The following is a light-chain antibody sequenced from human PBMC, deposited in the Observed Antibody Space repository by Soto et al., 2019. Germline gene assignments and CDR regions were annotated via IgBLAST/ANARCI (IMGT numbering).Light chain of an antibody. Sequence: EIVLSQSPGTLSLSPGERATLSCRASQSVSSNFLAWYQQKPGQAPRLLIYGASSRATGIPDRFSGSGSGTDFTLTISRLEPEDFAVYYCQQYDTSPLTFGGGTQLEIK. CDR1: QSVSSNF. CDR3: QQYDTSPLT. CDR2: GAS. V-gene: IGKV3-20*01. J-gene: IGKJ4*01.